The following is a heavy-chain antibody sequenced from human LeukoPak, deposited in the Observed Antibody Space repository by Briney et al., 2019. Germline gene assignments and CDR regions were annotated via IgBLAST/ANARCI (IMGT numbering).Heavy chain of an antibody. D-gene: IGHD3-3*01. CDR1: GFTVSSNY. J-gene: IGHJ4*02. V-gene: IGHV3-74*01. CDR2: INSDGSTT. CDR3: AILPSVWSGYPFDY. Sequence: QAGGSLRLSCAASGFTVSSNYMSWVRQAPGKGLVWVSRINSDGSTTSYADSVKGRFTISRDNAKNTLYLQMNSLRAEDTAVYYCAILPSVWSGYPFDYWGQGTLVTVSS.